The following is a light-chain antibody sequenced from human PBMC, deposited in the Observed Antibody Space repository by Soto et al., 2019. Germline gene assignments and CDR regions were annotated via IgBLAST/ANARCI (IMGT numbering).Light chain of an antibody. J-gene: IGKJ5*01. CDR3: QKYNTYPIT. CDR2: AAS. Sequence: DIQMTQSPSSLSASVGDRVTIPCRTSQGVSNYLAWFQHEPGKAPKSLIYAASSLHSGVPSKYRGSGSGTDFTLTITTLQPEDVATYYGQKYNTYPITFGQGTRLEIK. CDR1: QGVSNY. V-gene: IGKV1-16*02.